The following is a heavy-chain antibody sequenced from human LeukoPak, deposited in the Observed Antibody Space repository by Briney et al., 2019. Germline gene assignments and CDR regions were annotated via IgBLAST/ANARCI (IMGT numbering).Heavy chain of an antibody. CDR2: ISYDGSNK. CDR3: AKDRKHGYDILTGHGLDY. Sequence: GRSLRLSCAASGFTFSSYAMHWVRQAPGKGLEWVAVISYDGSNKYYADSVKGRFTISRDNSKNTLYLQMNSLRAEDTAVYYCAKDRKHGYDILTGHGLDYWGQGTLVTVSS. CDR1: GFTFSSYA. D-gene: IGHD3-9*01. V-gene: IGHV3-30*04. J-gene: IGHJ4*02.